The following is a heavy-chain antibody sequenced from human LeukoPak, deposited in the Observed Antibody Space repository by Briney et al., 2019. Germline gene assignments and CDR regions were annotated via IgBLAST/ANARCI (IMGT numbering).Heavy chain of an antibody. CDR1: GYTLTELS. D-gene: IGHD4/OR15-4a*01. V-gene: IGHV1-24*01. CDR3: ATDTEIDSGAFDI. CDR2: FDPEDGET. J-gene: IGHJ3*02. Sequence: ASVKVSCKVSGYTLTELSMYWVRQAPGKRLEWRGGFDPEDGETIYAQKFQGRVTMTEDTSTDTAYMELSSLRSEDTAVYYCATDTEIDSGAFDIWGQGTMVTVSS.